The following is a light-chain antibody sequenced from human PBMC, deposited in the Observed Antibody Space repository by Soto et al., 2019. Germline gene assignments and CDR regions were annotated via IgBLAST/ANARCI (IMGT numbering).Light chain of an antibody. CDR3: QTWGTGIRV. Sequence: QPVLTQSPSASASLGASVKLTCTLSSGHSSYAIAWHQQQPEKGPRYLMKLNSYGTHNKGDGIPDRFSGSSSGAERYLTISSLQSEDEADYYCQTWGTGIRVFGGGTKVTVL. CDR2: LNSYGTH. V-gene: IGLV4-69*01. J-gene: IGLJ2*01. CDR1: SGHSSYA.